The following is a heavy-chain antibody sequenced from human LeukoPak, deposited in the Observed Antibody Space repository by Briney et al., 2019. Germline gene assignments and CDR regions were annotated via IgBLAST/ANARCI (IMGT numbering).Heavy chain of an antibody. V-gene: IGHV5-51*01. CDR3: ARQRDCSTTSCWFDP. CDR2: IYPADSDT. D-gene: IGHD2-2*01. CDR1: GYSFTDYW. J-gene: IGHJ5*02. Sequence: HGESLKISCKGSGYSFTDYWIGWVRQMPGKGLEWMGIIYPADSDTRYSPSFQGQVTISVDKSNSTAYLQWSSLKASDSAMYYCARQRDCSTTSCWFDPWGQGTLVTVSS.